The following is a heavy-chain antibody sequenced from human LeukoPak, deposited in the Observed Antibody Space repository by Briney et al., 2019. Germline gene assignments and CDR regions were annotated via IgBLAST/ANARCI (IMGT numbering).Heavy chain of an antibody. Sequence: PGGSLRLSCVASGFTFSSYGMHWVRQAPGKGLEWVAFISYDGSNENIADSVKGRFIISRDNSKNTLNLQMNSLRAEDTALYFCAKDKIVGDGRWDFDYWGQGTLVTVSS. D-gene: IGHD3-10*01. CDR3: AKDKIVGDGRWDFDY. CDR2: ISYDGSNE. CDR1: GFTFSSYG. V-gene: IGHV3-30*18. J-gene: IGHJ4*02.